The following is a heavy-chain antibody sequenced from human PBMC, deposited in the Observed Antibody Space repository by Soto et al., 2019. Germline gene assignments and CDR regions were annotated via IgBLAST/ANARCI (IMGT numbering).Heavy chain of an antibody. CDR1: GFTFSSFE. V-gene: IGHV3-48*03. Sequence: HPGGSLRLSCAASGFTFSSFEMNWVRQAPGKGLEWISYISSPGTTIHYADPVKGRFTISRDNAKNSLYLQMNSLRAQDTSVYYCARDTYSAFSNGHFSYYYGMDVWGQGTTVTVSS. CDR2: ISSPGTTI. D-gene: IGHD3-3*01. CDR3: ARDTYSAFSNGHFSYYYGMDV. J-gene: IGHJ6*02.